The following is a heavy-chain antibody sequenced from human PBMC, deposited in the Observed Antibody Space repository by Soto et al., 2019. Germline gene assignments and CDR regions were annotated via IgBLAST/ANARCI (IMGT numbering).Heavy chain of an antibody. CDR1: GASISRHF. J-gene: IGHJ6*02. CDR3: ARAQDDYGQYYYGMDV. D-gene: IGHD4-17*01. V-gene: IGHV4-59*11. Sequence: SETRSLTCSISGASISRHFWSWIRQYPGKGLEWIAYIAYDGGIKYSPSLKSRVVMSRDTSKNQVSLNLTSVTAADTAVYFCARAQDDYGQYYYGMDVWGQGTTVTVS. CDR2: IAYDGGI.